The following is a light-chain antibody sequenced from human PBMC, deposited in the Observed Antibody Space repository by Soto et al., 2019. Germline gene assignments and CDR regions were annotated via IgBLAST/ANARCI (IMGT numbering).Light chain of an antibody. J-gene: IGLJ1*01. CDR2: SNN. V-gene: IGLV1-40*01. CDR3: QSYDSGLTDSYV. Sequence: QSALTQPPSVSGAPGRTVTISCTGSDSNIGADFNVHWYQHLPGSAPKLLIYSNNRRPSGVPDRFSGSQSGSSASLAISGLQAEDEGDYYCQSYDSGLTDSYVFGTGTKLTVL. CDR1: DSNIGADFN.